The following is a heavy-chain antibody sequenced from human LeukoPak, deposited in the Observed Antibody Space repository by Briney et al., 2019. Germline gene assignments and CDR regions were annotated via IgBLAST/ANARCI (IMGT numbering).Heavy chain of an antibody. CDR1: GYSISSGYY. CDR2: IYHSGST. CDR3: ARGTYYHGSGSYPWFDP. V-gene: IGHV4-38-2*02. D-gene: IGHD3-10*01. J-gene: IGHJ5*02. Sequence: SETLSLTCTVSGYSISSGYYWGWIRQPPGKGLEWIGSIYHSGSTYYNPSLKSRVTISVDTSKNQFSLRLTSVTAADTAVYYCARGTYYHGSGSYPWFDPWGQGTLVTVSS.